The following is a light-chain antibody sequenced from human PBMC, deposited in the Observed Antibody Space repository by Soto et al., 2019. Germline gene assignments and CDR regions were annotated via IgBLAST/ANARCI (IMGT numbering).Light chain of an antibody. J-gene: IGLJ1*01. CDR1: SSNIGAGYD. V-gene: IGLV1-40*01. Sequence: QSVLTQPPSVSGAPGQRVSISCTGSSSNIGAGYDVHWYQHLPGTAPKLLIYANNNRPSGVPDRFSGSKSGTSASLAITGLQAEDESDYYRQSYDSSLSPPYVFGSGTKVTV. CDR2: ANN. CDR3: QSYDSSLSPPYV.